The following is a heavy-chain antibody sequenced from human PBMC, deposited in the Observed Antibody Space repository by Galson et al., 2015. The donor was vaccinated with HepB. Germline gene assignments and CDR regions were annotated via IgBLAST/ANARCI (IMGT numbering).Heavy chain of an antibody. V-gene: IGHV3-21*04. CDR2: ISSSSSGSTI. J-gene: IGHJ1*01. CDR3: ATDLWSGYLKYFQH. CDR1: GFTFSSYS. D-gene: IGHD3-3*01. Sequence: SLRLSCAASGFTFSSYSMNWVRQAPGKGLEWVSSISSSSSGSTIYYADSVKGRFTISRDNAKNSLYLQMNSLRAEDTAVYYCATDLWSGYLKYFQHWGQGTLVTDSS.